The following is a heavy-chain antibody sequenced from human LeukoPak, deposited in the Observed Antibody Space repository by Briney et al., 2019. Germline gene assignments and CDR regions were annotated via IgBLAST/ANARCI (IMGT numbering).Heavy chain of an antibody. J-gene: IGHJ4*02. D-gene: IGHD3-10*01. CDR2: IRYDGSNK. V-gene: IGHV3-30*02. CDR1: GFTFSSYG. CDR3: AKGGGFYGSGSYFKKSPFDY. Sequence: GGSLRLSCAASGFTFSSYGMHWVRQAPGKGLEWVAFIRYDGSNKYYADSVKGRFTISRDNSKNTLYLQMNSLRAEDAAVYYCAKGGGFYGSGSYFKKSPFDYWGQGTLVTVSS.